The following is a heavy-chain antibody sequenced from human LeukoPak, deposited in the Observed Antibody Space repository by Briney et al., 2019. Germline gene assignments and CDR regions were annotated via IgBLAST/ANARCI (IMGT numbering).Heavy chain of an antibody. D-gene: IGHD4-17*01. V-gene: IGHV3-30*03. CDR3: VRGTYGVDY. CDR1: GFTFSSYG. J-gene: IGHJ4*02. CDR2: ISYDGSNK. Sequence: GRSLRLSCAASGFTFSSYGMHWVRQAPGKGLEWVAAISYDGSNKYYADSVEGRFTVSRDNSKNTLYLQVNSLRAEDTAVYYCVRGTYGVDYWGQGTLVTISS.